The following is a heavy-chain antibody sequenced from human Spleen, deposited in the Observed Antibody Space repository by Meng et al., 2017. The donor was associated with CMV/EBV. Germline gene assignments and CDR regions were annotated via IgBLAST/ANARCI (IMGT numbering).Heavy chain of an antibody. CDR3: ARRYCSSSSCFFDY. D-gene: IGHD2-2*01. V-gene: IGHV4-39*01. CDR1: ISSDTDY. CDR2: IYHRGNT. J-gene: IGHJ4*02. Sequence: ISSDTDYWGWIRQSPGKGLEWIGSIYHRGNTYYNPSLKSRVAMSVDTAKNQFSLQLNSVTAADTAFYYCARRYCSSSSCFFDYWGQGPLVTVSS.